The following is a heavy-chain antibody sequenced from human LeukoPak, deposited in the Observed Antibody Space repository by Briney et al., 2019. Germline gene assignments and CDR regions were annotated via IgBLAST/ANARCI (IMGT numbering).Heavy chain of an antibody. D-gene: IGHD6-19*01. V-gene: IGHV5-51*01. J-gene: IGHJ4*02. CDR2: IYPGDSDL. CDR1: GYSFTTYW. Sequence: GEPLKISCKGSGYSFTTYWIGWVRQMPGKGLEWMGIIYPGDSDLRYSPSFQGQVTISADKSISTAYLQWSSLKASDTAMYYCARRIAVAGPGYYFDYWGQGTLVTVSS. CDR3: ARRIAVAGPGYYFDY.